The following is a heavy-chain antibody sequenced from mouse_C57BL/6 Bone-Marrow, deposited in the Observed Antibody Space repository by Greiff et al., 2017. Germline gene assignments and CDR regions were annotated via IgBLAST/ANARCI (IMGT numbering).Heavy chain of an antibody. CDR1: GFTFSSYT. CDR3: SRQVTTVLATKYFDV. Sequence: DVMLVESGGGLVKPGGSLKLSCAASGFTFSSYTMSWVRQTPEKRLQWVAAISGGGGNTYYPASGTGRYTISRDNDKNILYLQMSSLRSEDTALYYCSRQVTTVLATKYFDVWGTGTTVTVSS. CDR2: ISGGGGNT. J-gene: IGHJ1*03. D-gene: IGHD1-1*01. V-gene: IGHV5-9*01.